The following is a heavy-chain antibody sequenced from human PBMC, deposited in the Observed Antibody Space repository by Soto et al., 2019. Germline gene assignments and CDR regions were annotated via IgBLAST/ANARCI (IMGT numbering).Heavy chain of an antibody. J-gene: IGHJ4*02. D-gene: IGHD3-10*01. Sequence: EVQLLESGGGLVQPGGSLRLSCAASGFTFSNYAMTWVRQAPGKGLEWVSSLSGSGLNAYYADSVKGRFTISRDNSKTTLYLQMNSLRAGDTAVYYCVKDPALLWPYMFHYWGQGILVSVSS. CDR1: GFTFSNYA. CDR3: VKDPALLWPYMFHY. V-gene: IGHV3-23*01. CDR2: LSGSGLNA.